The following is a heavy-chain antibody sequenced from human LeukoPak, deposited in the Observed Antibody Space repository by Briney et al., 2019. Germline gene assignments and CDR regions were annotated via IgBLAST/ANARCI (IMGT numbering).Heavy chain of an antibody. CDR1: GYTFTSYG. CDR3: ARDPTTYGSGSYYYYFDY. Sequence: GASVKVSCKASGYTFTSYGISWVRQAPGQGLEWMGWISAYNGNTNYAQKLQGRVTMTTDTSTSTAYMELRSLRSDDTAVYYCARDPTTYGSGSYYYYFDYWGQGTLVTVSS. CDR2: ISAYNGNT. D-gene: IGHD3-10*01. V-gene: IGHV1-18*01. J-gene: IGHJ4*02.